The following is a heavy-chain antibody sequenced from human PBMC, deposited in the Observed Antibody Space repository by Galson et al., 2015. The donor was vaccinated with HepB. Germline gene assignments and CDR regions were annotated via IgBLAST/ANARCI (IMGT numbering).Heavy chain of an antibody. CDR2: FDPEDGET. Sequence: SVKVSCKVSGYTLTELSMHWVRQAPGKGLEWMGGFDPEDGETIYAQKFQGRVTMTEDTSTDTAYMELSSLRSEDTAVYYCATFGRDIVVVPASIPWDWFGPLGQGTLVPVPS. J-gene: IGHJ5*01. CDR1: GYTLTELS. V-gene: IGHV1-24*01. CDR3: ATFGRDIVVVPASIPWDWFGP. D-gene: IGHD2-2*02.